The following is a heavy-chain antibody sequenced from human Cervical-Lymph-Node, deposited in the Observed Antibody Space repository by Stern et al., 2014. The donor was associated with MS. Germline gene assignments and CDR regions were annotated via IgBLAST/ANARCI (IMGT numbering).Heavy chain of an antibody. V-gene: IGHV2-5*02. CDR3: ATHAPGVVPAALDY. Sequence: QVTLQESGPTLVKPTQTLTLTCTFSGVSLSPSGVGVGWIRQPPGKALEWLAFIYWDDSKRYSPSLKNRLTITKDTSKNQVVLTMNNMDPVDTATFYCATHAPGVVPAALDYWGQGTLVTVS. CDR2: IYWDDSK. CDR1: GVSLSPSGVG. D-gene: IGHD2-2*01. J-gene: IGHJ4*02.